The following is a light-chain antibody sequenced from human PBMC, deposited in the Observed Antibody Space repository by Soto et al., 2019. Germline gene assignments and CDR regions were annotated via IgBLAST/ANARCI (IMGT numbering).Light chain of an antibody. CDR2: AAS. CDR1: QGIRNY. CDR3: QHYHSPPFT. Sequence: DIQMTQSPSSLSAFVGDSVTFTCRASQGIRNYLAWYHQKPGKVPKLLVYAASTLQSGVPSRFSGSGSGTEFTLTLRSLQPEDVGTYYCQHYHSPPFTFGPGTKLEIK. V-gene: IGKV1-27*01. J-gene: IGKJ3*01.